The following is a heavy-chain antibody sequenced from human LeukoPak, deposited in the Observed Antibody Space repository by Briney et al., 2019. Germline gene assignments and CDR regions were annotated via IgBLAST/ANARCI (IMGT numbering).Heavy chain of an antibody. CDR3: ARVGGYDILTGYYTLDY. CDR1: GGTFISYA. Sequence: SVKVSCKASGGTFISYAISWVRQAPGQGLEWMGGIIPIFGTANYAQKFQGRVTITADESTSTAYMELSSLRSEDTAVYYCARVGGYDILTGYYTLDYWGQGTLVTVSS. CDR2: IIPIFGTA. J-gene: IGHJ4*02. D-gene: IGHD3-9*01. V-gene: IGHV1-69*13.